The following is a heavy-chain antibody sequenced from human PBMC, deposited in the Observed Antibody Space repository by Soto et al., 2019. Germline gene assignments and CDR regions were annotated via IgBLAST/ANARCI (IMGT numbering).Heavy chain of an antibody. CDR3: ARRAWDSYYAIDV. CDR2: ISYAGGDK. D-gene: IGHD3-22*01. J-gene: IGHJ6*02. CDR1: GFKYTDFA. Sequence: VQLVESGGGEVQPGRSLRLSCAASGFKYTDFALHWVRQAPGKGLEWVAIISYAGGDKYYPDSVKGRFVISRDNPKNTLDLEMNSLRPEDTAVYFCARRAWDSYYAIDVWGQGTTVTVFS. V-gene: IGHV3-30*09.